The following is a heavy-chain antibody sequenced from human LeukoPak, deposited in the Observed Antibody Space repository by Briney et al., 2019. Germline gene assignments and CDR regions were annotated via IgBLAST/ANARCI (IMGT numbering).Heavy chain of an antibody. Sequence: SETLSLTCTVSGYSISTGYYWDWIRQPPGKGLEWIGTFYHGGSTYYNPSLKSRVTISVDTSKNQFSLKLSSVTAADTAVYYCARLLVGTLYYFDYWGQGTLVTVSS. D-gene: IGHD2-21*02. CDR1: GYSISTGYY. V-gene: IGHV4-38-2*02. CDR2: FYHGGST. J-gene: IGHJ4*02. CDR3: ARLLVGTLYYFDY.